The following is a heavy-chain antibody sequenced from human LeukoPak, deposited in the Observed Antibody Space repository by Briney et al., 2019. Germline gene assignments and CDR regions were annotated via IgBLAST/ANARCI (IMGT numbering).Heavy chain of an antibody. J-gene: IGHJ6*03. Sequence: QSGGSLRLSCAASGFTFSSYAMHWVRQAPGKGLEWVAVISYDGSNKYYADSVKGRFTISRDNSKNTPYLQMNSLIAEDTAVYYCARELVVPAATLYYYYYYMDVWGKGTTVTVSS. CDR2: ISYDGSNK. D-gene: IGHD2-2*01. CDR3: ARELVVPAATLYYYYYYMDV. CDR1: GFTFSSYA. V-gene: IGHV3-30*01.